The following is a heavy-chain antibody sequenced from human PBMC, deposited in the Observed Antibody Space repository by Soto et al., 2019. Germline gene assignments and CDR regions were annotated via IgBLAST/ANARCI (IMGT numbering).Heavy chain of an antibody. Sequence: ASVKVSCKASGYTLTSHWMHWVRQAPGQGLEWMGVINPSGESTSYAQKLQGRLTMTRDTSTNTVYMEVRSLRSEDTAVYYCARDNYYESSGSKGWYFDPWGRGTLVTVSS. CDR1: GYTLTSHW. CDR2: INPSGEST. CDR3: ARDNYYESSGSKGWYFDP. J-gene: IGHJ2*01. V-gene: IGHV1-46*04. D-gene: IGHD3-22*01.